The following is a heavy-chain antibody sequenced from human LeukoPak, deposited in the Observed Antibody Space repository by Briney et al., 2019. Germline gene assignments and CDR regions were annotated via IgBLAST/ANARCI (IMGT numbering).Heavy chain of an antibody. CDR1: GFTFSDYY. V-gene: IGHV3-11*01. D-gene: IGHD2-2*01. J-gene: IGHJ6*03. CDR2: ISSSGSTI. Sequence: RSGGSLRLSCAASGFTFSDYYMSWIRQAPGKGLEWVSYISSSGSTIYYADSVKGRFTISRDNAKNSLYLQMNSLRAEDTAVYYCARAQNVPRYYYYMDVWGKGTTVTVSS. CDR3: ARAQNVPRYYYYMDV.